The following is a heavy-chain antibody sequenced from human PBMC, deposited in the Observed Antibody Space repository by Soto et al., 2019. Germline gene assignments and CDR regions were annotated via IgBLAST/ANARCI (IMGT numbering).Heavy chain of an antibody. Sequence: GGSLRLSCAASGFTFSSYAMHWVRQAPGKGLEWVAVISYDGSNKYYADSVKGRFTISRDNSKNTLYLQMNSLRAEDTAVYYCARDLIHNTGSLWGQGTLVTVSS. CDR2: ISYDGSNK. CDR1: GFTFSSYA. V-gene: IGHV3-30-3*01. CDR3: ARDLIHNTGSL. D-gene: IGHD1-26*01. J-gene: IGHJ4*02.